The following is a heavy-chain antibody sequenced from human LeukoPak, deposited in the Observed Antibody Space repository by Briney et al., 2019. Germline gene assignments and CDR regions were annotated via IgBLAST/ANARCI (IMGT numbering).Heavy chain of an antibody. CDR2: IIPIFGTA. CDR3: ARVGDYGSGSYFFDY. J-gene: IGHJ4*02. D-gene: IGHD3-10*01. CDR1: GGTFGSYA. Sequence: SVKVSCKASGGTFGSYAISWVRQAPGQGLEWMGGIIPIFGTANYAQKFQGRVTITADESTSTAYMELSSLGSEDTAVYYCARVGDYGSGSYFFDYWGQGTLVTVSS. V-gene: IGHV1-69*13.